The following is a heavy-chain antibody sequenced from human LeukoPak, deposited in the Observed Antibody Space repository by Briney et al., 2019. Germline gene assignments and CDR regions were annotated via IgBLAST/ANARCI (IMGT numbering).Heavy chain of an antibody. V-gene: IGHV3-33*01. CDR3: ARGGGYSHFDY. D-gene: IGHD5-12*01. CDR2: IWYDGSNK. Sequence: GRSLRLSCAASGFTFSSYGMHWVRQAPGKGLEWVAVIWYDGSNKYYADSVKGRFTISRDNSKNTLYLQMNSLRAEDTAVYYCARGGGYSHFDYSGQGTLVTVSS. CDR1: GFTFSSYG. J-gene: IGHJ4*02.